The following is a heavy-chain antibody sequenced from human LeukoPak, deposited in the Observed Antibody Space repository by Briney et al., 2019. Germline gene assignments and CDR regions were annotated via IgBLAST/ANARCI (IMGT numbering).Heavy chain of an antibody. V-gene: IGHV4-30-2*01. J-gene: IGHJ3*02. Sequence: PSETLSLTCAVSGGSISSGGYSWSWIRQPPGKGPEWIGYIYHSGSTYYNPSLKSRVTISVDRSKNQFSLKLGSVTAADTAVYYCARGHNIWGQGTMVTVSS. CDR1: GGSISSGGYS. CDR2: IYHSGST. CDR3: ARGHNI.